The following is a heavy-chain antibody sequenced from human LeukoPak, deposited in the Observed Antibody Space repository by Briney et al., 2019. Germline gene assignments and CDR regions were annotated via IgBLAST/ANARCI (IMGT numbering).Heavy chain of an antibody. Sequence: PSETLSLTCAVYGGSFSGYYWSWIRQPPGKGLEWIGEINHSGSTNYNPSLKSRVTISVDTSKNQFSLKLNSVTAADTAVYYCARDYGDYGNWFDPWGQGTLVTVSS. CDR1: GGSFSGYY. CDR2: INHSGST. D-gene: IGHD4-17*01. V-gene: IGHV4-34*01. CDR3: ARDYGDYGNWFDP. J-gene: IGHJ5*02.